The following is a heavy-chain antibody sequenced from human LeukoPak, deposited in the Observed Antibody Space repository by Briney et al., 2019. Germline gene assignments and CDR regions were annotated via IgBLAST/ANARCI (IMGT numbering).Heavy chain of an antibody. J-gene: IGHJ4*02. V-gene: IGHV4-39*07. CDR1: GDSISSSSYY. Sequence: SETLSLTCIVSGDSISSSSYYWGWIRQPPGKGLEWIASVYYSGSTYYNPSLNSRVTISVDTSKNQFSLKLSSVTAADTALYYCVREGMIVAVTPFDYWGQGTLVTVSS. CDR2: VYYSGST. D-gene: IGHD3-22*01. CDR3: VREGMIVAVTPFDY.